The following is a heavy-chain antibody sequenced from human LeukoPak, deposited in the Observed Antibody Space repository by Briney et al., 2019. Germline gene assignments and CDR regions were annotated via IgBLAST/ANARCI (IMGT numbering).Heavy chain of an antibody. Sequence: ASVNVSCKASGYTFTSYGISWVRQAPGQGLEWMGWISAYNGNTNYAQKLQGRVTMTTDTSTSTAYMELRSLRSDDTAVYYCARDTYCDSISCRFTQVQHWGQGTLVTVSS. V-gene: IGHV1-18*04. D-gene: IGHD2-2*01. CDR2: ISAYNGNT. J-gene: IGHJ1*01. CDR1: GYTFTSYG. CDR3: ARDTYCDSISCRFTQVQH.